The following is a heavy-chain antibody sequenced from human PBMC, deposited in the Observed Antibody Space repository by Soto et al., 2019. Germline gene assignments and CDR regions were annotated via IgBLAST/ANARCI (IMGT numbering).Heavy chain of an antibody. CDR2: IKQDGSEK. D-gene: IGHD3-3*01. CDR1: GFTFSSYW. V-gene: IGHV3-7*01. J-gene: IGHJ6*02. Sequence: GGSLRLSCAASGFTFSSYWMSWVRQAPGKGLEWVANIKQDGSEKYYVDSVKGRFTISRDNAKNSLYLQMNSLRAEDTAVYYCARDATIFGVVIMKYYYYGMDVWGQGTTVTVS. CDR3: ARDATIFGVVIMKYYYYGMDV.